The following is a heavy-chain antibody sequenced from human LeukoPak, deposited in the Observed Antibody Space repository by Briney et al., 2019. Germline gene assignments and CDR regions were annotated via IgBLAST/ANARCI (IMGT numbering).Heavy chain of an antibody. CDR1: GGSFSGYY. Sequence: SETLSLTCAVYGGSFSGYYWSWIRQPPGKGLEWIGEINHSGSTNYNPSLKRRVSKSVDSSKNQFSLKLSSLTAADTAVYYCARGSDTAAGLYWGQGTLVTASS. CDR2: INHSGST. D-gene: IGHD6-13*01. J-gene: IGHJ4*02. CDR3: ARGSDTAAGLY. V-gene: IGHV4-34*01.